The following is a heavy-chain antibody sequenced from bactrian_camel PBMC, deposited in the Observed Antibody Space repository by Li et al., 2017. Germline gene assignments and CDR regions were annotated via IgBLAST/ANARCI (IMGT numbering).Heavy chain of an antibody. CDR2: IDRGGIT. V-gene: IGHV3S53*01. CDR3: AADLSRSRYYILDSRY. D-gene: IGHD2*01. J-gene: IGHJ6*01. CDR1: GNRYNNKS. Sequence: GSVQTGGSLRLSCEASGNRYNNKSMGWFRQAPGKEREGVAGIDRGGITRYADSVKGRFIISKDNAKNTLYLQMNSLKPEDTAMYYCAADLSRSRYYILDSRYWGQGTQVTVS.